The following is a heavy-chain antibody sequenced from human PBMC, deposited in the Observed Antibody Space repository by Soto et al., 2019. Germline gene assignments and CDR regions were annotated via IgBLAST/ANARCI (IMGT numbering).Heavy chain of an antibody. CDR1: GFTFSSYS. CDR3: ARDLFYMDV. V-gene: IGHV3-48*01. D-gene: IGHD2-21*01. J-gene: IGHJ6*03. CDR2: ISSSSSTI. Sequence: EVQLVESGGGLVQPGGSLRLSCAASGFTFSSYSMNWVRQAPGKALEWVSYISSSSSTIYYADSVEGIFTISSDTAKNSVYLQMNSLTAEDTAVYYCARDLFYMDVWGKGTTVTVSS.